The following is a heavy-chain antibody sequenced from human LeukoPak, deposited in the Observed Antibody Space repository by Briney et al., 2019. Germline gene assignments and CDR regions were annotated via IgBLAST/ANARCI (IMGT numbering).Heavy chain of an antibody. J-gene: IGHJ4*02. Sequence: GGSLRLSCAASGFTFSSYAMSWVRQAPGKGLEWVSYISSGSTIYYADSVKGRFTISRDNAKNSLYLQMNSLRAEDTAVYYCARVGCSGGSCYLDYWGQGTLVTVSS. CDR1: GFTFSSYA. CDR3: ARVGCSGGSCYLDY. V-gene: IGHV3-48*03. CDR2: ISSGSTI. D-gene: IGHD2-15*01.